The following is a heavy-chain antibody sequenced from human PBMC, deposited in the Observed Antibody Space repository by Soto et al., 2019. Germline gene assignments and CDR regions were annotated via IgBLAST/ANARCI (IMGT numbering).Heavy chain of an antibody. J-gene: IGHJ3*02. D-gene: IGHD3-22*01. CDR1: GGTFSSYA. Sequence: QVQLVQSGAEVKKPGSSVKVSCKASGGTFSSYAISWVRQAPGQGLEWMGGIIPIFGTANYAQKFQGRVTITADESTSTAYMERSSLRSEDTAVYYCARSEATMIVVVVLDAFDIWGQGTMVTVSS. CDR2: IIPIFGTA. V-gene: IGHV1-69*01. CDR3: ARSEATMIVVVVLDAFDI.